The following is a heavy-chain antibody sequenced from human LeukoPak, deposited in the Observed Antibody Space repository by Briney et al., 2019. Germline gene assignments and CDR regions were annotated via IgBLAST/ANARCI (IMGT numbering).Heavy chain of an antibody. V-gene: IGHV3-23*01. Sequence: GGSLRLSCAASGFIFNNYGLIWVRQAPGKGLEWVSAISNDGGGTQYADSVKGRFTISRDNSKNTLYLQMNSLRAEDTAVYYCAKDLAYWGQGTLVTVSS. CDR2: ISNDGGGT. CDR3: AKDLAY. J-gene: IGHJ4*02. CDR1: GFIFNNYG.